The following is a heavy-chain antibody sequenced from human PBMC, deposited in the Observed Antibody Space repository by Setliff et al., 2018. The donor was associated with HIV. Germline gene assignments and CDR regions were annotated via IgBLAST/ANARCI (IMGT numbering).Heavy chain of an antibody. CDR3: ARLGSGWSDSYYYAMDV. D-gene: IGHD6-19*01. Sequence: ASVKVSCKASGYTFTTYGISWVRQAPGHGLEWMGWISPYIGRTNYAQNFQDRVTMTIDTSTSRAYMELRSLRSDDTAVYFCARLGSGWSDSYYYAMDVWGQGTTVTVSS. V-gene: IGHV1-18*01. CDR1: GYTFTTYG. J-gene: IGHJ6*02. CDR2: ISPYIGRT.